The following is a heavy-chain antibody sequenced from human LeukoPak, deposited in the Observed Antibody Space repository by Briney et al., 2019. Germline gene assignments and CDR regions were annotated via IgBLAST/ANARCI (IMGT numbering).Heavy chain of an antibody. Sequence: SETLSLTCTVSGGSISSYYWSWIRQPAGKGLEWIGRIYTSGSTNYNPSLKSRVTISVDTSKNQFSLKLTSVTAADTAVYYCARKRVVVAASYYYYYYMDVWGKGTTVTVSS. CDR3: ARKRVVVAASYYYYYYMDV. V-gene: IGHV4-4*07. CDR2: IYTSGST. J-gene: IGHJ6*03. CDR1: GGSISSYY. D-gene: IGHD2-15*01.